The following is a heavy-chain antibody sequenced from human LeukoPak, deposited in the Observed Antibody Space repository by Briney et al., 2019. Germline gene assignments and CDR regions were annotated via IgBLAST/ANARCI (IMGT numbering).Heavy chain of an antibody. CDR1: GYTFTSYG. D-gene: IGHD4-17*01. CDR3: ARCYGAYLALDFDY. Sequence: ASVKVSCKASGYTFTSYGISWVRQAPGQGLEWMGWISAYNGNTNYAQKLQGRVTMTTDTSTSTAYMELRSLRSDDTAVYYCARCYGAYLALDFDYWGQGTLVTVSS. J-gene: IGHJ4*02. V-gene: IGHV1-18*01. CDR2: ISAYNGNT.